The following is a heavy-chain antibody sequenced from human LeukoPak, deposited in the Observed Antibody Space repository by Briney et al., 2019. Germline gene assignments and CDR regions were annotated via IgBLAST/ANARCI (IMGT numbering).Heavy chain of an antibody. CDR2: ISWNSGSI. V-gene: IGHV3-9*03. CDR3: AGGDIAAAGTMVLRY. D-gene: IGHD6-13*01. J-gene: IGHJ4*02. Sequence: GGSLRLSCAASGFTFDDYAMHWVRQAPGKGLEWVSGISWNSGSIGYADSVKDRFTISRDNAKNSLYLQMNSLRAEDMALYYCAGGDIAAAGTMVLRYWGQGTLVTVFS. CDR1: GFTFDDYA.